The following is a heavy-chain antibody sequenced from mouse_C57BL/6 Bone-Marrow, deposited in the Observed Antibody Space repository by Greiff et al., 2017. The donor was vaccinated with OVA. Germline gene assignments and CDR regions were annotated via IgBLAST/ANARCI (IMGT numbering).Heavy chain of an antibody. J-gene: IGHJ2*02. CDR1: GYTFTNYW. CDR3: AHYGSRLYLHY. D-gene: IGHD1-1*01. CDR2: IAPSDSYI. Sequence: QVQLKQPGAELVRPGTSVKLSCKASGYTFTNYWMHWVKQRPGQGLEWIGVIAPSDSYINYNQKFKGRATLTVETSSSTSYMPLSSLTSEDSAVYYCAHYGSRLYLHYWGQGTSLTVSS. V-gene: IGHV1-59*01.